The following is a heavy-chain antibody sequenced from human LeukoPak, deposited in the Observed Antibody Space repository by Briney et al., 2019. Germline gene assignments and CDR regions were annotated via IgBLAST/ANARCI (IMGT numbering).Heavy chain of an antibody. CDR2: VYSTGYT. J-gene: IGHJ4*02. CDR3: AREVAGFDY. V-gene: IGHV4-61*02. Sequence: PSETLSLTCTVSGGSLSSSNFLWSWIRQPAGKGLEWIGRVYSTGYTVYNPSLKGRVSISVDTSKSQFSLKVSSVTAADTAVYYCAREVAGFDYWGQGTLVTVSS. D-gene: IGHD6-19*01. CDR1: GGSLSSSNFL.